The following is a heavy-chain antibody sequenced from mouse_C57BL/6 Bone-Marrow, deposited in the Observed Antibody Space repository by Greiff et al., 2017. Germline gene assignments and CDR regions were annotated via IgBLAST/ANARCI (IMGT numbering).Heavy chain of an antibody. CDR1: GYSITSGYY. J-gene: IGHJ2*01. CDR2: ISYDGSN. D-gene: IGHD2-4*01. Sequence: VQLKESGPGLVKPSQSLSLTCSVTGYSITSGYYWNWIRQFPGNKLEWMGYISYDGSNNYNPSLKNRISITRDTSKNQFFLKLNSVTTEDTATYYCARGGEMDDYGADYWGQGTTRTVSS. CDR3: ARGGEMDDYGADY. V-gene: IGHV3-6*01.